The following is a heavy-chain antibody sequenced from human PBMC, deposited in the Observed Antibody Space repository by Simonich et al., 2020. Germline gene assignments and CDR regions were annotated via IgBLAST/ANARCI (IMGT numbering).Heavy chain of an antibody. V-gene: IGHV1-18*01. Sequence: QVQLVQSGAEVKKPGASVKVSCQASGYTFTSYGISWVRQAPGQGLEWMGLSSADNGTTNYAQKLQGRVTMTKDKSTSADYMELRSLRSDDTAVYCCARDQGGRAAAATDYWGQGTLVTVSS. J-gene: IGHJ4*02. CDR2: SSADNGTT. D-gene: IGHD6-13*01. CDR3: ARDQGGRAAAATDY. CDR1: GYTFTSYG.